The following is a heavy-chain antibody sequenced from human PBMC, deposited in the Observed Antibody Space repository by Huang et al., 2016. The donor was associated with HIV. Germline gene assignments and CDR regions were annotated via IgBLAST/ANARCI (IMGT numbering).Heavy chain of an antibody. D-gene: IGHD3-16*01. CDR1: GYTFSGYA. Sequence: QVKLVQSGAEVKKPGASVKVSCKTSGYTFSGYAIPWVRQAPGQGLEWMGWVSPYNGDTNYVQNLQGRVTMTTDMSTTTAYMELRSLTSDDTAIYYCARKFGQDFDYWGQGTLVTVSS. CDR3: ARKFGQDFDY. V-gene: IGHV1-18*01. J-gene: IGHJ4*02. CDR2: VSPYNGDT.